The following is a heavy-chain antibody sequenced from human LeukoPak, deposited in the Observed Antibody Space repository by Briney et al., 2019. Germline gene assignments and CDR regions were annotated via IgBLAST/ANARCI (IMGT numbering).Heavy chain of an antibody. Sequence: SETLSLTCTVSAGSISSGDYYWSWIRQPPGKGLEWIGYIYYSGSTYYNPSLKSRVTISVDTSKKQFSLKMSSVTAADTAVYYCARLRVGATGYFDSWGQGTLVTVSS. J-gene: IGHJ4*02. V-gene: IGHV4-30-4*08. CDR2: IYYSGST. CDR3: ARLRVGATGYFDS. CDR1: AGSISSGDYY. D-gene: IGHD1-26*01.